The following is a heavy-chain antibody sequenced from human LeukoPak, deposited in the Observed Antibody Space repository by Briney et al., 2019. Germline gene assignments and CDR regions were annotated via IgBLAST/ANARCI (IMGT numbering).Heavy chain of an antibody. Sequence: SETLSLTCAVYGGSFSGYYWSWIRQPPGKGLEWIGEINHSGSTNYNPSLKSRVTISVDTSKNQFSLKLSSVTAADTPVYYCARGGSGSSWYRNYWYFDLWGRGTLVTVSS. D-gene: IGHD6-13*01. CDR2: INHSGST. CDR1: GGSFSGYY. J-gene: IGHJ2*01. V-gene: IGHV4-34*01. CDR3: ARGGSGSSWYRNYWYFDL.